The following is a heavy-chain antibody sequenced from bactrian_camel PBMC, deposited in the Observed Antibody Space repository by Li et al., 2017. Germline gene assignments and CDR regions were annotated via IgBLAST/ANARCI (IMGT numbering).Heavy chain of an antibody. Sequence: HVQLVESGGGLEQPGGSLRLSCAASQFTFSDYHMSWVRQAPGKGLEWVSSIYSDGSKTYYADSVKGRFTISRDYVKNTVSLEMKSLKTEDTAVYYCVKGSVGGSWGNAYWGQGTQVTVS. D-gene: IGHD2*01. CDR3: VKGSVGGSWGNAY. V-gene: IGHV3-2*01. J-gene: IGHJ4*01. CDR2: IYSDGSKT. CDR1: QFTFSDYH.